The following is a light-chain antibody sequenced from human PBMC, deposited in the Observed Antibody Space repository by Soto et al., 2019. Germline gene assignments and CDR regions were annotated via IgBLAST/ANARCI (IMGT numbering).Light chain of an antibody. Sequence: EIVMTQSPATLSVSPGERATLSCRASQSVSSNLAWYQQKPGQAPRLLIYGASTMATGNPARFSGSGSGTEFTLTISSLQSEDFAVYYCQQYNNWLSFGQGTKLAIK. V-gene: IGKV3-15*01. CDR3: QQYNNWLS. CDR2: GAS. J-gene: IGKJ2*01. CDR1: QSVSSN.